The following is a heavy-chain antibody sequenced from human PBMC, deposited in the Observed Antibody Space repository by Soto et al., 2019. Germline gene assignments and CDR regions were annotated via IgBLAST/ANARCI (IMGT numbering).Heavy chain of an antibody. CDR1: GGTFSSYA. Sequence: ASVKVSCKASGGTFSSYAISWVRQAPGQGLEWMGGIIPIFGTANYAQKFQGRVTITADESTSTAYMELSSLRSEDTAVYYCATDYYDSSGYPNFDYWGQGTLVTV. D-gene: IGHD3-22*01. J-gene: IGHJ4*02. V-gene: IGHV1-69*13. CDR3: ATDYYDSSGYPNFDY. CDR2: IIPIFGTA.